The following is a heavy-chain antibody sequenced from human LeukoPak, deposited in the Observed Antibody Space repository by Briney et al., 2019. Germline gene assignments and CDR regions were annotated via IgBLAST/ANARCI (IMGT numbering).Heavy chain of an antibody. CDR1: GYTFTSSD. V-gene: IGHV1-8*01. CDR3: ARGRSGLAAAGTYDY. D-gene: IGHD6-13*01. CDR2: INPKSGRT. Sequence: GASVKVSCKASGYTFTSSDINWVRRATGQGLEWMGWINPKSGRTGYAKKFQARVSMTMNTSISTAYMEVSSLRFEDTAVYYCARGRSGLAAAGTYDYWGQGTLITVSS. J-gene: IGHJ4*02.